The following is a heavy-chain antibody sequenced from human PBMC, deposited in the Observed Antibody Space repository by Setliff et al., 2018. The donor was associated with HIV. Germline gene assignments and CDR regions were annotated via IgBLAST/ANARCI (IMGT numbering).Heavy chain of an antibody. V-gene: IGHV4-34*01. D-gene: IGHD5-18*01. CDR1: GGSFSGYY. Sequence: PSETLSLTCAVYGGSFSGYYWSWIRQPPGKGLEWIGEINHSGSTNYNPSLKSRVTISVDTSKNQFSLKLSSVTAADTAVYYCARAEWIQLWYFDYWGQGSLVTVSS. J-gene: IGHJ4*02. CDR3: ARAEWIQLWYFDY. CDR2: INHSGST.